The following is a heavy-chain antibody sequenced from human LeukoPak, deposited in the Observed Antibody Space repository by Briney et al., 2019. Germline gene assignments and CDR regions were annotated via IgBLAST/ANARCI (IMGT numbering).Heavy chain of an antibody. CDR3: TRGRGGTIVRGYMEY. Sequence: VASVKVSCKASVYTFINYDIMWVRQATGQGLEWMGWMNSNSGNTGYAQKFQGRVTMTRDTSMSTAYMELSSLRFEDTAVYYCTRGRGGTIVRGYMEYGGQGTLVTVSS. CDR2: MNSNSGNT. CDR1: VYTFINYD. D-gene: IGHD3-10*01. V-gene: IGHV1-8*01. J-gene: IGHJ4*02.